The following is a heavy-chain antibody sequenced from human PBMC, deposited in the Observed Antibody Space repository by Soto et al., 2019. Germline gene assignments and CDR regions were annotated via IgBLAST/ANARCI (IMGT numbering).Heavy chain of an antibody. V-gene: IGHV3-7*05. D-gene: IGHD2-8*01. CDR1: GFTFSTFW. J-gene: IGHJ3*01. Sequence: EEQLVESGGGLVQVGGSLRLSCAASGFTFSTFWMTWLRQAPGKGLEWVANIRRDGVQTHYGDSMEGRFTVTRDNAKNLLYLQLNSLRPEDTAMYYCARDFSPSRECFYDAFDVWGQGTFVTVSS. CDR3: ARDFSPSRECFYDAFDV. CDR2: IRRDGVQT.